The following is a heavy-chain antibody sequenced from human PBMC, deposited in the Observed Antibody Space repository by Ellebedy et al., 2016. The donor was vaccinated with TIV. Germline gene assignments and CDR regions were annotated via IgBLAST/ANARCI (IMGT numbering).Heavy chain of an antibody. J-gene: IGHJ5*02. V-gene: IGHV4-61*08. Sequence: SETLSLXXNVSGGSISSGDYYWSWIRQPPGKGLEWTGYIHVSGTTSYSPSLKSRVTISLDTSNNQLSLKLRSVSTADSAVYYSARGGCSDGCRNYFDAWGQGTPVTVSS. CDR3: ARGGCSDGCRNYFDA. CDR1: GGSISSGDYY. D-gene: IGHD2-15*01. CDR2: IHVSGTT.